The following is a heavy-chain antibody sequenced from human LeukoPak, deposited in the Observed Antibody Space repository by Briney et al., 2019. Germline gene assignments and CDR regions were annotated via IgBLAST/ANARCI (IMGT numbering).Heavy chain of an antibody. D-gene: IGHD1-20*01. CDR2: ISYDGSNK. CDR1: GFTFSSYA. Sequence: GGSRRLSCAASGFTFSSYAMHWVRQAPGKGLEWVAVISYDGSNKYYADSVKGRFTISRDNSKNTLYLQMNSLRAEDTAVYYCARDRNWRFDYWGQGTLVTVSS. V-gene: IGHV3-30-3*01. J-gene: IGHJ4*02. CDR3: ARDRNWRFDY.